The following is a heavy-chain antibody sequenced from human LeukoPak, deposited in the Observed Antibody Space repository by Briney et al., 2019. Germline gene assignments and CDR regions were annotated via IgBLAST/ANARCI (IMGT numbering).Heavy chain of an antibody. D-gene: IGHD2-15*01. CDR2: IYYSGST. J-gene: IGHJ5*02. CDR3: ARGVVAARFWFDP. V-gene: IGHV4-59*01. CDR1: GGSISSYY. Sequence: PSETLSLTCAVSGGSISSYYWSCIRQPPGKGLEWIGYIYYSGSTNYNPSLKSRVTISVDTSKNQFSLKLSSVTAADTAVYYCARGVVAARFWFDPWGQGTLVTVSS.